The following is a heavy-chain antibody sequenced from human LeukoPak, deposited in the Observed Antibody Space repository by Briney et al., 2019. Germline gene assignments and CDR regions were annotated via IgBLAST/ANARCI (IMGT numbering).Heavy chain of an antibody. CDR3: AGWNNAAFDI. D-gene: IGHD1/OR15-1a*01. V-gene: IGHV4-59*01. Sequence: PSETLSHTCIVSGGSISSYYWSWIRQPPGKGLEWIGYIYYSGSTNYNPSLKSRVTISVDTSTNHFSLRLSSVTAADTAVYYWAGWNNAAFDIWGQGTMVTVSS. J-gene: IGHJ3*02. CDR1: GGSISSYY. CDR2: IYYSGST.